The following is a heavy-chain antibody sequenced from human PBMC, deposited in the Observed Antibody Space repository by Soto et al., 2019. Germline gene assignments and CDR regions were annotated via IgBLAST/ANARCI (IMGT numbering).Heavy chain of an antibody. Sequence: QVQLVQSGAEVKKPGSSVKVSCKASGGTFSSYAISWVRQAPGQGLEWMGGIIPIFGTANYAQKFQGRVTITADKSTSTAYMELSSLRSDDTAVYYCASGFLYYDILTGYYPFDYWGQGTLVTVSS. CDR2: IIPIFGTA. V-gene: IGHV1-69*06. CDR1: GGTFSSYA. D-gene: IGHD3-9*01. J-gene: IGHJ4*02. CDR3: ASGFLYYDILTGYYPFDY.